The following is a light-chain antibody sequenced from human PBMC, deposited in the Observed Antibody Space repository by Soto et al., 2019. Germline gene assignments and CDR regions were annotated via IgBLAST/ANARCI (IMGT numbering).Light chain of an antibody. CDR3: QQRSDWPLT. Sequence: EIVLTQSPATLSLSPGEIATLYCRASQSVSSYLAWYQQKPGQAPRLLIYDASNRATGIPARFSGSGSGTDFTLTISSLEPEDFAVYYCQQRSDWPLTFGGGTKVDIK. V-gene: IGKV3-11*01. CDR2: DAS. J-gene: IGKJ4*01. CDR1: QSVSSY.